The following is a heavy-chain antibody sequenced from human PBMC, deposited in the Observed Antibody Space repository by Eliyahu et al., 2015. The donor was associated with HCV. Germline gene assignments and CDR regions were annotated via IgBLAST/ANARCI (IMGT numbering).Heavy chain of an antibody. CDR1: GFSLSSNGVA. Sequence: QITLKESGPTLVKPTQTLTLTCTFSGFSLSSNGVAVDWIRQPPGKALEWLAVFYRKDNQYHSSSLNSRLTITKDTAKSEVVLTMTNMDPVDTATYYCTHRTFPSSGGAGGFDFWGQGTLVTVSS. J-gene: IGHJ4*02. D-gene: IGHD2-15*01. CDR3: THRTFPSSGGAGGFDF. CDR2: FYRKDNQ. V-gene: IGHV2-5*01.